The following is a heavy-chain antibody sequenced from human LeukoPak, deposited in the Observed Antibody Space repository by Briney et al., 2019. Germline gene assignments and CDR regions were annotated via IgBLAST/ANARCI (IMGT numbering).Heavy chain of an antibody. Sequence: QPGGSLRLSCAASGFTFSSYWMSWVRQAPGKGLEWVANIKQDGSEKNYVDSVKGRFTISRDNAKSSLYLQMNSLKAEDTAVYYCASSPASGRGYWGQGTLVTVSS. CDR2: IKQDGSEK. CDR1: GFTFSSYW. J-gene: IGHJ4*02. D-gene: IGHD1-14*01. V-gene: IGHV3-7*01. CDR3: ASSPASGRGY.